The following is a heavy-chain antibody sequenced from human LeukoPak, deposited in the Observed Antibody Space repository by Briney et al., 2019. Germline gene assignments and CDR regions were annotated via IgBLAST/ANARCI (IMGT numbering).Heavy chain of an antibody. CDR1: GYTFTSYD. J-gene: IGHJ3*02. Sequence: ASVKVSCKASGYTFTSYDINWVRQATGQGLEWMGWMNPNSGNTGYAQKFQGRVTTTRNTSISTAYMELSSLRSEDTAVYYCAISGGCCTNVYAFDIWGQGTMVTVSS. CDR2: MNPNSGNT. CDR3: AISGGCCTNVYAFDI. D-gene: IGHD2-8*01. V-gene: IGHV1-8*03.